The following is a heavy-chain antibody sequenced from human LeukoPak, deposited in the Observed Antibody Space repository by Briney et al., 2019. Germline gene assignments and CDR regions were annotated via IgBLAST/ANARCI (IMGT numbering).Heavy chain of an antibody. CDR3: ARAVRGVVATPHDAFDI. Sequence: SETLSLTCTVSGGSISSYYWSWIRQPPGKGLEWIGYIYYSGSTNYNPSLKSRVTISVDTSKNQFSLKLSSVTAADTAVYYCARAVRGVVATPHDAFDIWGQGTMVTVSS. CDR2: IYYSGST. D-gene: IGHD3-10*01. V-gene: IGHV4-59*01. CDR1: GGSISSYY. J-gene: IGHJ3*02.